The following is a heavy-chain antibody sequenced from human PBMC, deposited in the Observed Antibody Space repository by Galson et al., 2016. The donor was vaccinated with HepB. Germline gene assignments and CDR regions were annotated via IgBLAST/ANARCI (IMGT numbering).Heavy chain of an antibody. Sequence: SLRLSCAASGFTFSNYAMSWVRQAPGKGLEWVSGISSSGDSTYYADSVKSRVAISRDNSKETLYLEMNSLRDGDTAFYYCAKGTTLQVHFGYFDHWGQGTLVTVSS. J-gene: IGHJ4*02. CDR1: GFTFSNYA. D-gene: IGHD1/OR15-1a*01. V-gene: IGHV3-23*01. CDR3: AKGTTLQVHFGYFDH. CDR2: ISSSGDST.